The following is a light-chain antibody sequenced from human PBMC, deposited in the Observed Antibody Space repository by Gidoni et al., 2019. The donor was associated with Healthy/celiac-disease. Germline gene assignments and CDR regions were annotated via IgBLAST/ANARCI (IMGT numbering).Light chain of an antibody. CDR2: SNN. V-gene: IGLV1-44*01. J-gene: IGLJ2*01. Sequence: QSVLTQPPSASGTPGQRVTISCSGSSSNIGSNTVNWYHQLPVTAPKLLIDSNNRRPSGVPDRFSGSKSGTSASLAISGLQSEDEADYYCAAWDDSLNVVVFGGGTKLTVL. CDR3: AAWDDSLNVVV. CDR1: SSNIGSNT.